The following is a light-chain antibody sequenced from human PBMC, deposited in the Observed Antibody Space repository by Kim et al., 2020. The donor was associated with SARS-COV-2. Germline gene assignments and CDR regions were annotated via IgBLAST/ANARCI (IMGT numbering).Light chain of an antibody. CDR3: YSTDINGHYGL. CDR2: QDN. J-gene: IGLJ7*01. CDR1: AMPKRY. V-gene: IGLV3-10*01. Sequence: SYELTQPPSVSVSPGQTARITCSGDAMPKRYAYWYQQKSGQAPVVVIYQDNKRPSEIPERFSGSNSETVATLTISGAQVDDEGDYYCYSTDINGHYGLFGRGTQLTVL.